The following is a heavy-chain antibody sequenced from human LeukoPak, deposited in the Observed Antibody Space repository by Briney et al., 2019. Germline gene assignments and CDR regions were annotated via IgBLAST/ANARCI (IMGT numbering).Heavy chain of an antibody. D-gene: IGHD3-3*01. CDR3: ARGRYYDFWSGYYGAGYYYGMDV. Sequence: GASVKVSCKASGYTFINYGINWVRQATGQGLEWMGWMNPNSGNTGYAQKFQGRVTMTRNTSISTAYMELSSLRSEDTAVYHCARGRYYDFWSGYYGAGYYYGMDVWGQGTTVTVSS. CDR2: MNPNSGNT. J-gene: IGHJ6*02. V-gene: IGHV1-8*02. CDR1: GYTFINYG.